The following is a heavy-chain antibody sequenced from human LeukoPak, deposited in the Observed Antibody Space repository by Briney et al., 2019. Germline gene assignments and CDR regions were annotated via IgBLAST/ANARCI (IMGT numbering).Heavy chain of an antibody. CDR1: GFTFSSYS. CDR2: ISSSSSTI. J-gene: IGHJ4*02. Sequence: GGSLRLSCAASGFTFSSYSMNWVRQAPGKGLEWVSYISSSSSTIYYADSVKGRFTISRDNAKNSLYLQMNSLRAEDTAVYYCARGKDTAMVKGYFDYWGQGTLVTVSS. V-gene: IGHV3-48*01. D-gene: IGHD5-18*01. CDR3: ARGKDTAMVKGYFDY.